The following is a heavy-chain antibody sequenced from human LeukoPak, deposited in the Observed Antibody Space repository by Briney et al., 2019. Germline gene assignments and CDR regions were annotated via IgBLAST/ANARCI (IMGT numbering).Heavy chain of an antibody. CDR1: GFTFSIYA. Sequence: GGSLRLSCAASGFTFSIYAMSWVRQAPGKGLEWVSAISGSGGSTYYADSVKGRFTISRHNSKNTVYLQISSLRAEDTAVYYCAKVTGWTAASTFDYWGQGTLVTVSS. J-gene: IGHJ4*02. CDR3: AKVTGWTAASTFDY. CDR2: ISGSGGST. V-gene: IGHV3-23*01. D-gene: IGHD6-13*01.